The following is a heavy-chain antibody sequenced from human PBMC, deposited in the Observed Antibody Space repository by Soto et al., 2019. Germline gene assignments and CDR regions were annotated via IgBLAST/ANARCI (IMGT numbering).Heavy chain of an antibody. CDR3: ATRTTGWYFDL. CDR1: GFTFSSYA. CDR2: ISGSGGST. Sequence: EVQLLESGGGLVQPGGSLRLSCAASGFTFSSYAMNWVRQAPGKGLEWVSVISGSGGSTYYADSVKGRFTISRDNSKTTLYLKMNSLRAEDTAVYYCATRTTGWYFDLWGRGTLVTVSS. J-gene: IGHJ2*01. V-gene: IGHV3-23*01.